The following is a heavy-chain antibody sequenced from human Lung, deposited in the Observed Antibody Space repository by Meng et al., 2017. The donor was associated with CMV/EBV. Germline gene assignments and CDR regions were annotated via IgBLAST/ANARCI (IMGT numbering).Heavy chain of an antibody. J-gene: IGHJ3*02. CDR2: INWSGGRT. Sequence: GGSXRLXCAASGISFVVYGMSWVRQVPGKGLEWVSGINWSGGRTGYADSVKGRFTISRDNAKNSLYLQMSRLRAEDTALYYCVKDIHGVSFYAFDIWGQGTMVTVSS. CDR1: GISFVVYG. CDR3: VKDIHGVSFYAFDI. D-gene: IGHD1-26*01. V-gene: IGHV3-20*04.